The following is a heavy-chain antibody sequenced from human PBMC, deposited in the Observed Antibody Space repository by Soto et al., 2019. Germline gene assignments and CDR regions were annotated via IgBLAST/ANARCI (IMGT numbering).Heavy chain of an antibody. Sequence: QVQLVQSGAEVKKPGASVKVSCKASGYSFTSYGISWVRQAPGQGLEWMGWISAYNGNTNYAQKLQGRVTMTTDTSTSTGYRELRSLRSDDTAVDYCARDNGCGESDVWGQGTTVTVSS. CDR2: ISAYNGNT. J-gene: IGHJ6*02. V-gene: IGHV1-18*01. CDR3: ARDNGCGESDV. CDR1: GYSFTSYG. D-gene: IGHD3-10*01.